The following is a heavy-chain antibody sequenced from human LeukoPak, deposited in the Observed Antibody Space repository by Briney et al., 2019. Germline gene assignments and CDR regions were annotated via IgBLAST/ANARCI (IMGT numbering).Heavy chain of an antibody. V-gene: IGHV3-66*01. CDR3: ARGSGSYLYFDY. D-gene: IGHD1-26*01. J-gene: IGHJ4*02. CDR1: GFTVSSNY. CDR2: IYSGGST. Sequence: GGSLRLSCAASGFTVSSNYMSWVRQAPGKGLEWFSVIYSGGSTYYADSVKGRFTISRDNSKNTLYLQMNSLGAEDTAVYYCARGSGSYLYFDYWGQGTLVTVSS.